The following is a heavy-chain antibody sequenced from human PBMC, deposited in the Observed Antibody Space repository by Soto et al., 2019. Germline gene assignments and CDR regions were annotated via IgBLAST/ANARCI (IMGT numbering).Heavy chain of an antibody. Sequence: GGSLRLSCTAYGLGVRNNYMSWVRQAPGMGLEWVSVIYNDGTTYYADSVKGRFTLSRDTSKNTLSLQMDSLRAEDTAVYYCVRPLPSGRNYGMDVWGQGTTVTVSS. CDR1: GLGVRNNY. D-gene: IGHD3-10*01. CDR3: VRPLPSGRNYGMDV. J-gene: IGHJ6*02. V-gene: IGHV3-53*01. CDR2: IYNDGTT.